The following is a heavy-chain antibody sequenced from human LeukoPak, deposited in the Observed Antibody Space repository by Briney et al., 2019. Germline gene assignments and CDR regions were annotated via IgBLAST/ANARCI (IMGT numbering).Heavy chain of an antibody. D-gene: IGHD3-22*01. J-gene: IGHJ4*02. CDR2: INHSGST. Sequence: PSETLSLTCAVYGGSFSGYYWSWIRQPPGKGLEWIGEINHSGSTNYNPSLKSRVTISVDTSKNQFSLKLSSVTAADTAVYYCARLYDSSGYWDYWGQGTLVTVSS. CDR3: ARLYDSSGYWDY. CDR1: GGSFSGYY. V-gene: IGHV4-34*01.